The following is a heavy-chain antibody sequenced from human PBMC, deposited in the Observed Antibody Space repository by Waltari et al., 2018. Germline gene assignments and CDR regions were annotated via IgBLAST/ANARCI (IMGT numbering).Heavy chain of an antibody. CDR1: GFTFSSYA. J-gene: IGHJ3*02. CDR3: AKDKRQYYYDSSGYYLGYAFDI. D-gene: IGHD3-22*01. V-gene: IGHV3-23*01. CDR2: ISGSGGST. Sequence: EVQLLESGGGLVQPGGSLRLSCAASGFTFSSYAMSWVRQAPGKGLEWVSAISGSGGSTYYADSVKGRFTISRDNSKNTLYLQMNSLRAEDTAVYYCAKDKRQYYYDSSGYYLGYAFDIWGQGTMVTVSS.